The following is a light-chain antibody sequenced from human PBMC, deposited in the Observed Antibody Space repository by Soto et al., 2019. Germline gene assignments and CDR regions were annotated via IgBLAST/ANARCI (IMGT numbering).Light chain of an antibody. CDR1: QFINTY. J-gene: IGKJ4*01. Sequence: EIVLTQSPATPSLSPGERATLSCRASQFINTYVAWYQHRPGQGPRLLIYEASKRATGIPARFSGSGSGTDFTLTISSLEPEDFGIYYCQQRHTWPTTFGGGAKVEI. CDR3: QQRHTWPTT. V-gene: IGKV3-11*01. CDR2: EAS.